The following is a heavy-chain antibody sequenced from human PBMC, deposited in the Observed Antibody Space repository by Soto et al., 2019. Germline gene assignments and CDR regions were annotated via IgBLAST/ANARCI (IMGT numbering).Heavy chain of an antibody. Sequence: ASVKVSCKASGYTFASYGISWVRQAPGQGLEWVAWISGYTGDTHYAQKVQDRVSLTTDTSTNTVYMELRSLGSDDTAVYYCAREHRGGWLQLVDYWGQGTLVTVSS. CDR2: ISGYTGDT. V-gene: IGHV1-18*01. D-gene: IGHD5-12*01. J-gene: IGHJ4*02. CDR1: GYTFASYG. CDR3: AREHRGGWLQLVDY.